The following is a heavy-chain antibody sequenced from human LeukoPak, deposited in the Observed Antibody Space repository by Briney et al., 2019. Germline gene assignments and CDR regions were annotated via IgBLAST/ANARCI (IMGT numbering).Heavy chain of an antibody. V-gene: IGHV3-23*01. CDR1: GFTFSSYR. CDR2: FSGGDST. Sequence: GGSLRLSCAASGFTFSSYRMNWFRQAPGKGLEWVSGFSGGDSTDYADSVKGRFTISRDISKNTLYLQMNSLTAEDTALYYCAKGRLVPAALFDYWGQGTLVTVSS. J-gene: IGHJ4*02. CDR3: AKGRLVPAALFDY. D-gene: IGHD2-2*01.